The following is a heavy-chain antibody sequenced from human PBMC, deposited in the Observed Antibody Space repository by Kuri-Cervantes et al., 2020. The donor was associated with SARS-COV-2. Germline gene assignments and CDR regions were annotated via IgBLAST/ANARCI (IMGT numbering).Heavy chain of an antibody. CDR1: GFTFSSYA. CDR2: INPSGGST. D-gene: IGHD6-6*01. J-gene: IGHJ3*02. CDR3: ARLSHSSSSIAFDI. V-gene: IGHV1-46*01. Sequence: GGSLRLSCSASGFTFSSYAMHWVRQAPGQGLEWMGIINPSGGSTSYAQKFQGRVTMTRDTSTSTVYMELSSLRSEDTAVYYCARLSHSSSSIAFDIWGQGTMVTVSS.